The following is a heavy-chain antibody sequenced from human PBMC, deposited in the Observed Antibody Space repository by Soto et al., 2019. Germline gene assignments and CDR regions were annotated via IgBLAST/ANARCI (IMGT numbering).Heavy chain of an antibody. V-gene: IGHV3-9*01. Sequence: GGSLRLSCAASGFTFDDYAMHWVRQAPGKGLEWVSGISWNSGSIGYADSVKGRFTISRDNAKNSLYLQMNSLRAEDTALYYCAKADGWSFDYWGQGTLVTVSS. CDR1: GFTFDDYA. J-gene: IGHJ4*02. CDR3: AKADGWSFDY. D-gene: IGHD6-19*01. CDR2: ISWNSGSI.